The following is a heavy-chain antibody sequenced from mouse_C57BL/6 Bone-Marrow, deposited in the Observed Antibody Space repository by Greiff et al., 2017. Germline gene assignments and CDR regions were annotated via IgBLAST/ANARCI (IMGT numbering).Heavy chain of an antibody. V-gene: IGHV5-12*01. D-gene: IGHD2-4*01. CDR1: GFTFSDYY. J-gene: IGHJ4*01. CDR2: ISNGGGST. Sequence: EVQLQESGGGLVQPGGSLKLSCAASGFTFSDYYMYWVRQTPEKRLEWVAYISNGGGSTYYPDTVKGRFTISRDNAKNTLSLQMSRLKSEDTAMYYCARHGDYDYAMDYGGQGTSVTVSS. CDR3: ARHGDYDYAMDY.